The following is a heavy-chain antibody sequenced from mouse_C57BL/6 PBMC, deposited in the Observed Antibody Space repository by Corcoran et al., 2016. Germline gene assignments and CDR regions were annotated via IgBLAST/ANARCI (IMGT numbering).Heavy chain of an antibody. CDR2: INPNNGGT. J-gene: IGHJ2*01. CDR3: ARWGY. Sequence: EVQLQQSGPELVKLGASGKISCKASGYTFTDYDMNWVKQSHGKSLEWIGDINPNNGGTSYNQKFKGKATLTVDKSSSTAYMQLSSLTSEDSAVYFCARWGYWGQGTTLTVSS. CDR1: GYTFTDYD. V-gene: IGHV1-26*01.